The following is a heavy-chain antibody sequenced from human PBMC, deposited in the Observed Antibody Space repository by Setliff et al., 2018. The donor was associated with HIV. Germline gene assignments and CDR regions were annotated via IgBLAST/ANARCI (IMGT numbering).Heavy chain of an antibody. CDR2: IYHSGST. CDR3: AREERIAAAGA. V-gene: IGHV4-38-2*02. J-gene: IGHJ5*02. D-gene: IGHD6-13*01. Sequence: PSETLSLTCTVSGYSISSGYYWGWIRQPPGKGLEWIGSIYHSGSTYYNPSLKSRVTISVDTSKNQFSLKLSSVTAADTAVYYCAREERIAAAGAWGQGILVTVSS. CDR1: GYSISSGYY.